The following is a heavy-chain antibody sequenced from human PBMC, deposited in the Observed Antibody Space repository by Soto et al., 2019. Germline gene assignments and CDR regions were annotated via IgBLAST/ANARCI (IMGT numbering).Heavy chain of an antibody. CDR1: GYSFTSYW. CDR3: ARPKMDPYYGMDV. Sequence: PGESLKISCKGSGYSFTSYWIGWVRQMPGKGLEWMGIIYPGDSDTRYSPSFQGQVTISADKPISTAYLQWSSLKASDTAMYYCARPKMDPYYGMDVWGQGTTVTVSS. CDR2: IYPGDSDT. V-gene: IGHV5-51*01. J-gene: IGHJ6*02.